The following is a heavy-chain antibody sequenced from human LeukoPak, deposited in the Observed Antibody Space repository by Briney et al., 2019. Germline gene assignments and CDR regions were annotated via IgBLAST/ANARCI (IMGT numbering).Heavy chain of an antibody. D-gene: IGHD4-17*01. CDR2: ISSSSSTI. V-gene: IGHV3-48*04. Sequence: GGSLRLSCAASGFTFSSYWMSWVRQAPGKGLEWVSYISSSSSTIYYADSVKGRFTISRDNAKNPLYLQMNSLRAEDTAVYYCARETSYGVVYYYYGMDVWGQGTTVTVSS. CDR1: GFTFSSYW. CDR3: ARETSYGVVYYYYGMDV. J-gene: IGHJ6*02.